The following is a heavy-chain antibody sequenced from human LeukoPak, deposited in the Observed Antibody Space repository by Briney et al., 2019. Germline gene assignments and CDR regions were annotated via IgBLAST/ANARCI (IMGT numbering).Heavy chain of an antibody. CDR2: IRYEGSKK. D-gene: IGHD3-10*01. CDR3: ARAKPKNMVRGLIMRRESRYYFDY. V-gene: IGHV3-30*02. Sequence: GSLRLSCAASGFIFSSYGMHWVRQAPGKGLEWVAFIRYEGSKKYYADSVKGRFTISRDNSKNTLYLQMNSLRAEDTAVYYCARAKPKNMVRGLIMRRESRYYFDYWGQGTLVTVSS. J-gene: IGHJ4*02. CDR1: GFIFSSYG.